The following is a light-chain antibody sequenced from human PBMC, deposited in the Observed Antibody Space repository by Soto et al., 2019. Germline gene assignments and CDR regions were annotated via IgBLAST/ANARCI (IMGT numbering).Light chain of an antibody. CDR1: SSDVGGYSY. CDR3: SSYTSSTTLV. CDR2: EVS. Sequence: QSVLTQPASVSGSPGQSITISCTGTSSDVGGYSYVSWYQQHPGKAPKLMIYEVSNRPSGVSNRFSGSKSGNTASLTISGLQAEDEAEYYCSSYTSSTTLVFGGGTKLTVL. J-gene: IGLJ2*01. V-gene: IGLV2-14*01.